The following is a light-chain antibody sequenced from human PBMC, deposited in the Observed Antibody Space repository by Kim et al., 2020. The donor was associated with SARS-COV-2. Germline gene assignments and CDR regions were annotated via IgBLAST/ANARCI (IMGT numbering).Light chain of an antibody. J-gene: IGKJ5*01. CDR2: GAS. V-gene: IGKV1-17*01. Sequence: ASVGDRVTITCRASQDMRNDLGWYQQNPGRAPKRLIYGASSLQSGVPSRFSGSGSGTEFTLTISSLQPEDFATYFCLQHNTCPITFGQGTRLEIK. CDR3: LQHNTCPIT. CDR1: QDMRND.